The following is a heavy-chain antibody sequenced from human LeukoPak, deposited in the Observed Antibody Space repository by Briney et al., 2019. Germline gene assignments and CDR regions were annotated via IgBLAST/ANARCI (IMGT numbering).Heavy chain of an antibody. V-gene: IGHV3-64*01. J-gene: IGHJ3*02. CDR2: ISSNGGST. CDR3: ARSPGEVVNPEYAFDI. D-gene: IGHD3-10*01. Sequence: PGGSLRPSCAASGFTFSSYAMHWVRQAPGKGLEYVSAISSNGGSTYYANSVKGRFTISRDNSKNTLYLQMGSLRAEDMAVYYCARSPGEVVNPEYAFDIWGQGTMATVSS. CDR1: GFTFSSYA.